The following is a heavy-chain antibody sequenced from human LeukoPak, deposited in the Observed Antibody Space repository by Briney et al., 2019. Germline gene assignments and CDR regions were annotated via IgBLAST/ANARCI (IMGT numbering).Heavy chain of an antibody. V-gene: IGHV3-23*01. CDR1: GFTFGNYG. D-gene: IGHD3-10*02. J-gene: IGHJ6*04. CDR3: AELGITMIGGV. Sequence: GGTLRLSCAASGFTFGNYGMSWVRQAPGKGLEWVSAISGSGGSTYYADSVKGRFTISRDNSKNTLFLQMNSLRAEDTAVYYCAELGITMIGGVWGKGTTVTISS. CDR2: ISGSGGST.